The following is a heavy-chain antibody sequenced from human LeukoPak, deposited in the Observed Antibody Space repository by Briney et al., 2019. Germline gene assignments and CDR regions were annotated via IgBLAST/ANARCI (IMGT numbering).Heavy chain of an antibody. Sequence: ASVKVSCKASGYTFTGHYMHWVRQAPGQGLEWMGWINPNSGGTNYAQKFQGRVTMTRDTSISTAYMELSRLRSDDTAVYYCAKEVQMTTVTTASWVVANYYYYYMDVWGKGTTVTISS. CDR3: AKEVQMTTVTTASWVVANYYYYYMDV. CDR1: GYTFTGHY. D-gene: IGHD4-17*01. CDR2: INPNSGGT. J-gene: IGHJ6*03. V-gene: IGHV1-2*02.